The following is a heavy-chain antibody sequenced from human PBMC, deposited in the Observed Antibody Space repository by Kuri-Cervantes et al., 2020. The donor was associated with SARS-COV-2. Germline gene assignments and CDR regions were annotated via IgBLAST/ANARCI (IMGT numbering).Heavy chain of an antibody. J-gene: IGHJ2*01. CDR1: GGSFSGYY. CDR3: ATAEDTARPWYFDL. V-gene: IGHV4-34*01. CDR2: INHSGST. Sequence: SETLSLTCAVYGGSFSGYYWSWIRQPPGKGLEWIGEINHSGSTNYNPSLKSRVPISVDTSKNQFSLKLSSVAAADTAVYYCATAEDTARPWYFDLWGRGTLVTVSS. D-gene: IGHD5-18*01.